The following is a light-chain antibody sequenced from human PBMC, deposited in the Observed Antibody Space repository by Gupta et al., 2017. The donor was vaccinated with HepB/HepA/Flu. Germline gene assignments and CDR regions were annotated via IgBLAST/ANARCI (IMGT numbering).Light chain of an antibody. J-gene: IGKJ4*01. CDR3: QQFGGSFPLT. CDR2: STS. CDR1: QSVSNSY. V-gene: IGKV3-20*01. Sequence: EIVLTQSPGTLSLSPGKRATLSCRASQSVSNSYLAWYQQKPGQAPRLLIYSTSTRAAGIPDRFSGSGSGTDFTLTITRLEPEDFAVYYCQQFGGSFPLTFGGGTKVEIK.